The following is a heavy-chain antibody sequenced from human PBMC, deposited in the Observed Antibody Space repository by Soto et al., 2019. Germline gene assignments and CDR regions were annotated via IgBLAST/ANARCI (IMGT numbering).Heavy chain of an antibody. V-gene: IGHV4-30-2*02. J-gene: IGHJ5*01. Sequence: SETLSLTCAVSGGSISGGGFSWSWIRQPPGKGLEWIGYILHTGGTQYNPSLKSRVSMSVDKSKNQFSLHLTSVTAADTAMYYCASSTFFPDSRGYHFKNLDSWGQGTLVTVSS. D-gene: IGHD3-22*01. CDR2: ILHTGGT. CDR1: GGSISGGGFS. CDR3: ASSTFFPDSRGYHFKNLDS.